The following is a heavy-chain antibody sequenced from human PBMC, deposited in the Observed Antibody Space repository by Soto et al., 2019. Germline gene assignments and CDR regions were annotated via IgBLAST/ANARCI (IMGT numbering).Heavy chain of an antibody. CDR3: ASGDPSGGMITMVRGVIQYYYGMDV. D-gene: IGHD3-10*01. J-gene: IGHJ6*02. CDR2: INPNSGGT. CDR1: GYTFTGYY. Sequence: ASVKVSCKASGYTFTGYYMHWVRQAPGQGLEWMGWINPNSGGTNYAQKFQGRVTMTRDTSISAAYMELSRLRSDDTAVYYCASGDPSGGMITMVRGVIQYYYGMDVWGQRTTVTVSS. V-gene: IGHV1-2*02.